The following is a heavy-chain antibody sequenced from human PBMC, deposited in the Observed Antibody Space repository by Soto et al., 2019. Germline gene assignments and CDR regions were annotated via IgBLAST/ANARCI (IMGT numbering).Heavy chain of an antibody. D-gene: IGHD6-13*01. J-gene: IGHJ4*02. Sequence: AETLSLTCTVSGGSISSYYWSWIRQPPGKGLEWIGYIYYSGSTSYNPSLKSRLTISRDNSKNTLYLQMNSLRAEDTAVYYCARSQHSSSLPVFDYWGQGTLVTVSS. CDR3: ARSQHSSSLPVFDY. V-gene: IGHV4-59*12. CDR1: GGSISSYY. CDR2: IYYSGST.